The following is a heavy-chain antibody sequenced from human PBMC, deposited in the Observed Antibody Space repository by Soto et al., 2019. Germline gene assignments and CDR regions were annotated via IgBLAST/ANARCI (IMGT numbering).Heavy chain of an antibody. Sequence: QITLKESVPTLVKPTQTLTLTCTFSGFSLSTSGVGVGWIRQPPGKALEWLALIYWDDDKRYSPSLKSRLTISKDTSKNQVVLTMTNMDPVDTATYYCARSTVTTRAEAFDIWGQGTMVTVSS. CDR3: ARSTVTTRAEAFDI. CDR1: GFSLSTSGVG. CDR2: IYWDDDK. D-gene: IGHD4-17*01. J-gene: IGHJ3*02. V-gene: IGHV2-5*02.